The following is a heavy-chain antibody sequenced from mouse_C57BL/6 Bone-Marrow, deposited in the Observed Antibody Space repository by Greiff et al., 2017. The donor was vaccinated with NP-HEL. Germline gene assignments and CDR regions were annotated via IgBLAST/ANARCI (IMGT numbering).Heavy chain of an antibody. CDR1: GYAFSSSW. CDR3: ASSRYGRGGAWFAY. CDR2: IYPGDGDT. J-gene: IGHJ3*01. Sequence: QVQLQQSGPELVKPGASVKISCKASGYAFSSSWMNWVKQRPGQGLEWIGRIYPGDGDTNYNGKFKGKATLTADKSSSAAYMQLSSLTSDVSAVYFCASSRYGRGGAWFAYWGQGTLVTVSA. D-gene: IGHD1-1*01. V-gene: IGHV1-82*01.